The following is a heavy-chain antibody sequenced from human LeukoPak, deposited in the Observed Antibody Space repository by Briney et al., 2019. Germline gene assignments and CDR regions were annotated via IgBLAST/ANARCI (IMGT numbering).Heavy chain of an antibody. J-gene: IGHJ4*02. CDR2: ISSSSTI. CDR3: ASAGSGLY. V-gene: IGHV3-48*02. CDR1: GFSFSSYS. Sequence: GGSLRLSCAASGFSFSSYSMNWVRQAPGKGLEWVSYISSSSTIYYADSVKGRFTISRDNAKNSLYLQMNSLRDEDTAVYYCASAGSGLYWGQGTLVTVSS. D-gene: IGHD6-19*01.